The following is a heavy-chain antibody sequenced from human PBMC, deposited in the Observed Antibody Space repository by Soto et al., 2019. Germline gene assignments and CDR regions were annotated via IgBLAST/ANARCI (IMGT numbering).Heavy chain of an antibody. D-gene: IGHD1-26*01. Sequence: ASVKVSCKASGGTFSSYAISWVRQAPGQGLEWMGGIIPIFGTANYAQKFQGRVTITADESTSTAYMELSSLRSEDTAVYYCARDGVRGSYYFDYWGQGTLVTVSS. CDR3: ARDGVRGSYYFDY. CDR1: GGTFSSYA. J-gene: IGHJ4*02. V-gene: IGHV1-69*13. CDR2: IIPIFGTA.